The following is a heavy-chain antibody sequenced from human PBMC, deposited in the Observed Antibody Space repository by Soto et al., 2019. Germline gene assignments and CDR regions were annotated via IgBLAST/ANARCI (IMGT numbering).Heavy chain of an antibody. D-gene: IGHD6-13*01. CDR3: ARDLAAGIGGGYYYGMDV. Sequence: GGSLRLSCAPSGLTFSSYGMHWVRQAPGKGLEWVAVIWYDGSNKYYADSVKGRFTISRDNSKNTLYLQMNSLRAEDTAVYYCARDLAAGIGGGYYYGMDVWGQGTTVTVSS. J-gene: IGHJ6*02. V-gene: IGHV3-33*01. CDR2: IWYDGSNK. CDR1: GLTFSSYG.